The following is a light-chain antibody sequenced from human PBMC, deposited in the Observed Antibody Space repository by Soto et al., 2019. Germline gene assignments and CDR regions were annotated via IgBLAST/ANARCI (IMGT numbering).Light chain of an antibody. Sequence: IVLTQSPGALSLSPGERATLSCRASQTASSSHLAWYQQKPGQAPRLLIYDASSRATGISDRFSGSGSGTDFTLTISRLEPEDFAVYYCQQYGRSPYTFGQGTKVDIK. V-gene: IGKV3-20*01. CDR1: QTASSSH. J-gene: IGKJ2*01. CDR3: QQYGRSPYT. CDR2: DAS.